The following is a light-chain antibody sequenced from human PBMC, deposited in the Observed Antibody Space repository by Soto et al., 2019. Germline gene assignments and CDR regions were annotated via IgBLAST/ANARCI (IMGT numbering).Light chain of an antibody. J-gene: IGLJ1*01. V-gene: IGLV2-14*01. CDR1: SSDIGDFYF. CDR2: EVS. Sequence: QSALTQPASVSGSPGQSITISCTAASSDIGDFYFVSWYQHHPGKAPQLIIYEVSNRPSGVSHRFSASASGSTASLTISGLQAEDEAEYYCGSYTDTTYVFGTGTKLTV. CDR3: GSYTDTTYV.